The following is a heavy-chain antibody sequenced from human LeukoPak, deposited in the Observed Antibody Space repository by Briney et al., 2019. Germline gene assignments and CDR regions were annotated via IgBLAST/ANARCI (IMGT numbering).Heavy chain of an antibody. V-gene: IGHV4-28*03. CDR2: IYYNGNT. Sequence: PSDTLSLTCAVSGYSISSNNWWAWIRQPPGKGLEWIGYIYYNGNTYYNPYNPSLTSRVTMSVDTSKNQFSLKLDSVTEIDTAMYYCARVLRPMASQYYFDYWGQGTLVTVSS. CDR3: ARVLRPMASQYYFDY. J-gene: IGHJ4*02. CDR1: GYSISSNNW. D-gene: IGHD3-10*01.